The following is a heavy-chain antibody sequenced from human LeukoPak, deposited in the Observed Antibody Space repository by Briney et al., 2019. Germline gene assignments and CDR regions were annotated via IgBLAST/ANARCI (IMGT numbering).Heavy chain of an antibody. CDR1: GFTFSSYS. CDR2: ISSSSSTI. Sequence: GGSLRLSCAASGFTFSSYSMNWVRQAPGKGLEWVSYISSSSSTIYYADSVKGRFTLSRDNSKNTLYLQMNSLRAEDTAVYYCARDIAVAGFDYWGQGTLVTVSS. D-gene: IGHD6-19*01. V-gene: IGHV3-48*01. CDR3: ARDIAVAGFDY. J-gene: IGHJ4*02.